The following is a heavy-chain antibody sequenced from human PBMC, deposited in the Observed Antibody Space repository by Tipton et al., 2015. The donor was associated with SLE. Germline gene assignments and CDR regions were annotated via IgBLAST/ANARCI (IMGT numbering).Heavy chain of an antibody. CDR2: IIPIFGTA. Sequence: QLVQSGAEVKKPGSSVRVSCKASGGTFNSYAFSWVRQAPGQGLEWMGGIIPIFGTANYAQKFQGRVTITTDESTTTAYMELSSLRSEDTAVYYCAYRNSSWSFQHWGQGTLVTVSS. CDR1: GGTFNSYA. J-gene: IGHJ1*01. V-gene: IGHV1-69*01. D-gene: IGHD6-13*01. CDR3: AYRNSSWSFQH.